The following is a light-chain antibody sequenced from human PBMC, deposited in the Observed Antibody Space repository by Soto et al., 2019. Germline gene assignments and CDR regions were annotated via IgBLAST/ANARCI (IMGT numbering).Light chain of an antibody. J-gene: IGKJ1*01. CDR1: QSISSW. Sequence: DIQMTQSPSTLSASVGDRVTITCRASQSISSWLAWYQQKPGKAPKLLIYDASSLESGVPSRFSGSGSGTEFPLTISSLQLDDFATYYYQQYNSYTWTFCQGTKMDIK. CDR2: DAS. CDR3: QQYNSYTWT. V-gene: IGKV1-5*01.